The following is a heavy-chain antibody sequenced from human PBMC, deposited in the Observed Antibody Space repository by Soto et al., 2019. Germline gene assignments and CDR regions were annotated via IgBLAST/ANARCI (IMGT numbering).Heavy chain of an antibody. CDR1: GYTFTSYG. J-gene: IGHJ4*02. CDR3: ARGDSRSYYFDY. V-gene: IGHV1-18*01. CDR2: ISAYNGNT. Sequence: ASVKVSCKASGYTFTSYGISWVRQAPGQGLEWMGWISAYNGNTNYAQKFQDRVTITRDRSMSTAYMELSSLRSEDTAMYYCARGDSRSYYFDYWGQGTLVTVSS. D-gene: IGHD2-15*01.